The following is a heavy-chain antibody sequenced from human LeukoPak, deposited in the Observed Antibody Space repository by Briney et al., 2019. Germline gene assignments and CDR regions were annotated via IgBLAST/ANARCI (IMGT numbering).Heavy chain of an antibody. D-gene: IGHD6-19*01. Sequence: GGSLRLSCAASGFSSNSYWMHWARQAPGKGLVWVARINGDGSSINYADSVKGRFTISRDNSKNTLYLQMNSLRAEDTAVYYCARSRASSGLLGYWGQGTLVTVSS. CDR2: INGDGSSI. CDR1: GFSSNSYW. J-gene: IGHJ4*02. CDR3: ARSRASSGLLGY. V-gene: IGHV3-74*01.